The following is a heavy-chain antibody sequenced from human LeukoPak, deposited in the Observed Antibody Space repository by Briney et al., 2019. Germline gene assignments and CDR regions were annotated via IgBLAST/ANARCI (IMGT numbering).Heavy chain of an antibody. CDR1: GGSISSYY. Sequence: ETLSLTCTVSGGSISSYYWSWIRQPPGKGLEWIGYIYYSGSTNYNPSLKSRVTISVDTSKNQFSLRLSSVTAADTAVYYCARVFGDGYKSPFYYYYYGMDVWGQGTTVTVSS. D-gene: IGHD5-24*01. V-gene: IGHV4-59*01. J-gene: IGHJ6*02. CDR2: IYYSGST. CDR3: ARVFGDGYKSPFYYYYYGMDV.